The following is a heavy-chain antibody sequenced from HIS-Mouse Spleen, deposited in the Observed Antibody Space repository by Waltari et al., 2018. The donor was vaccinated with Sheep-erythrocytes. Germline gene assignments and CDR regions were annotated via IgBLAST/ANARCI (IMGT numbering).Heavy chain of an antibody. D-gene: IGHD5-12*01. CDR2: ISSSSSYI. CDR1: GFTFSSYS. Sequence: EVQLVESGGGLVQPGRSLRLSCAASGFTFSSYSMNWVSQAPGKGLEWVSSISSSSSYIYSADSVKGRFTISRDNAKNSLYLQMNSLRAEDTAVYYCARAGYSGEYYFDYWGQGTLVTVSS. V-gene: IGHV3-21*01. J-gene: IGHJ4*02. CDR3: ARAGYSGEYYFDY.